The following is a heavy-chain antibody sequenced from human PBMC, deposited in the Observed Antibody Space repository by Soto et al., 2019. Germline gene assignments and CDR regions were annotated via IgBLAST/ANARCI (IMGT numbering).Heavy chain of an antibody. V-gene: IGHV3-64D*08. D-gene: IGHD3-10*01. CDR3: VKERLVRAVINFDY. CDR1: GFTFSSYA. J-gene: IGHJ4*02. Sequence: GGSLRLSCSASGFTFSSYAMHWVRQAPGKGLEYISAINNNGGSTYYADSVKGRFTISRDNSKNTLFLQMSSLRADDTAVYYCVKERLVRAVINFDYWGQGTLVTVSS. CDR2: INNNGGST.